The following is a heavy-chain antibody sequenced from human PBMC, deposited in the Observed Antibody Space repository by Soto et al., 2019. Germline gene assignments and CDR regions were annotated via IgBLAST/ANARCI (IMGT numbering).Heavy chain of an antibody. CDR1: GFTFSSYA. V-gene: IGHV3-23*01. CDR3: AKHSSSSFNEPFDY. CDR2: ISGSGGST. Sequence: GESLKISCAASGFTFSSYAMSWVRQAPGKGLEWVSAISGSGGSTYYADSVKGRFTISRDNSKNTLYLQMNSLRAEDTAVYYCAKHSSSSFNEPFDYWGQGTLVTVSS. D-gene: IGHD6-6*01. J-gene: IGHJ4*02.